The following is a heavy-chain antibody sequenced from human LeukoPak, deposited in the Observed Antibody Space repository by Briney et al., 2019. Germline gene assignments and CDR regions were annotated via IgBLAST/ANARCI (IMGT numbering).Heavy chain of an antibody. CDR1: GFTFSSYG. Sequence: GGSLRLSCAASGFTFSSYGMHWVRQAPGKGLEWVAVIWYDGSNKYYADSVKGRFTISRDNSKNTLYLQMNSLRAEDTAVYYCARGMFGPGYSYGSHYFDYWGQEPWSPSPQ. J-gene: IGHJ4*01. CDR2: IWYDGSNK. D-gene: IGHD5-18*01. CDR3: ARGMFGPGYSYGSHYFDY. V-gene: IGHV3-33*01.